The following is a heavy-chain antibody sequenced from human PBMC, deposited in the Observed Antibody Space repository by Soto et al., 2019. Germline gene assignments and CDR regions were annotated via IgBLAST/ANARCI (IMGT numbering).Heavy chain of an antibody. CDR2: ISSSSSTI. CDR1: GFTFSSYS. Sequence: GGSLRLSCAASGFTFSSYSMNWVRQAPGKGLEWVSYISSSSSTIYYADSVKGRLTISRDNAKNSLYLQMNSLRAEDMAVYYCARHPERIAQIGWFDPWGQGTLVTVSS. D-gene: IGHD6-13*01. J-gene: IGHJ5*02. V-gene: IGHV3-48*01. CDR3: ARHPERIAQIGWFDP.